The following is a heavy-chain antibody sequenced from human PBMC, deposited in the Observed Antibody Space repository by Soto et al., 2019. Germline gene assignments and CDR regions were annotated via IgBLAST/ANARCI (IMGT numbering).Heavy chain of an antibody. CDR1: GFTFSSYG. Sequence: LAGGSLRLSCSSSGFTFSSYGMHWVRQAPGKGLEWVAVISYDGSNKYYADSVKGRFTISRDNSKNTLYLQMNSLRAEDTAVYYCANLRMAWGQGTLVTVSS. V-gene: IGHV3-30*18. CDR3: ANLRMA. D-gene: IGHD4-17*01. CDR2: ISYDGSNK. J-gene: IGHJ4*02.